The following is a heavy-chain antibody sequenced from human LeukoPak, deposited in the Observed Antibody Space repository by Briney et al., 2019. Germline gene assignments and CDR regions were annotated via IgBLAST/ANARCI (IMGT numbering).Heavy chain of an antibody. J-gene: IGHJ4*02. CDR3: ARSEMATMRPLDY. V-gene: IGHV1-69*13. D-gene: IGHD5-24*01. CDR2: IIPIFGTA. Sequence: SVKVSCKASGGTFSSYAISWVRQAPGQGLEWMGGIIPIFGTANYAQKFQGRVTITADESTSIAYMELSSLRSEDTAVYYCARSEMATMRPLDYWGQGTLVTVSS. CDR1: GGTFSSYA.